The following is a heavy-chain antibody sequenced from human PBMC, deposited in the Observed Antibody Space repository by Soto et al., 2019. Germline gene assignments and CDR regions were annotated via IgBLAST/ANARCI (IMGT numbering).Heavy chain of an antibody. J-gene: IGHJ4*02. V-gene: IGHV3-7*05. Sequence: GASLRLSCAASGFTFSNYWMHWVRQAPGKGLEWVANIKPDGSEKYYVDSVKGRFTISRDNAKNSLFLQMDSLRAEDTALYYCARLGDDYWGQGP. CDR2: IKPDGSEK. CDR1: GFTFSNYW. CDR3: ARLGDDY. D-gene: IGHD3-10*01.